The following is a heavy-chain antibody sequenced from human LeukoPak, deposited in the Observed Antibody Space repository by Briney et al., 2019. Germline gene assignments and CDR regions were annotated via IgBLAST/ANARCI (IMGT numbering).Heavy chain of an antibody. J-gene: IGHJ4*02. D-gene: IGHD3-22*01. CDR2: ISSSGSTI. V-gene: IGHV3-11*01. CDR3: AREYYYDSSGYYSPVDY. CDR1: GFTFSDYY. Sequence: GRSLRLSCAASGFTFSDYYMSWIRQAPGKGLEWVSYISSSGSTIYYADSVKGRFTISRDNAKNSLYLQMNSLRAEDTAVYYCAREYYYDSSGYYSPVDYWGQGTLVTVSS.